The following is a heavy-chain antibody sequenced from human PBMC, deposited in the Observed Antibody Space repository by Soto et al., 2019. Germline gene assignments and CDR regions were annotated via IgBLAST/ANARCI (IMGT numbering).Heavy chain of an antibody. Sequence: VQLLESGGGLVQPGGSLRLSCAASGFTFSSYAMSWVRQAPGKGLEWVSAISGSGGSTYYADSVKGRFTISRDNSKNTLYLQMNSLRAEDTAVYYCAKDTGAYRTYYYYYGMDVWGQGTTVTVSS. CDR2: ISGSGGST. V-gene: IGHV3-23*01. CDR3: AKDTGAYRTYYYYYGMDV. D-gene: IGHD1-26*01. CDR1: GFTFSSYA. J-gene: IGHJ6*02.